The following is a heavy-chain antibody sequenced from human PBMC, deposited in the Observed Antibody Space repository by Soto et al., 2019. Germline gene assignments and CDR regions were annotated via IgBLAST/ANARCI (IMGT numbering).Heavy chain of an antibody. CDR3: ATVRNYYDSSEPHYFDY. D-gene: IGHD3-22*01. CDR1: GYTLTELS. Sequence: ASVKVSCKVSGYTLTELSMHWVRQAPGKGLEWMGGFDPEDGETIYAQKFQGRVTMTEDTSTDTAYMELSSLRSEDTAVYYCATVRNYYDSSEPHYFDYWGQGTLVTVSS. J-gene: IGHJ4*02. CDR2: FDPEDGET. V-gene: IGHV1-24*01.